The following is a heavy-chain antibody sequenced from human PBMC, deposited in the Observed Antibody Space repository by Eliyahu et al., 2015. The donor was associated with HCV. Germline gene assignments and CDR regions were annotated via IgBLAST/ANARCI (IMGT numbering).Heavy chain of an antibody. V-gene: IGHV3-30*02. CDR1: GXTFXNYG. Sequence: QVQLVESGGGVVQPGGSLRLSCAASGXTFXNYGXXWVRQAPGXGLEGVAFIRYDGLNKYYAESVKGRFTISRDNSKNTLYLQMNSLRAEDTAVYYCAKWPEGTYPGPFDYWGQGTLVTVSS. CDR3: AKWPEGTYPGPFDY. CDR2: IRYDGLNK. D-gene: IGHD3-10*01. J-gene: IGHJ4*02.